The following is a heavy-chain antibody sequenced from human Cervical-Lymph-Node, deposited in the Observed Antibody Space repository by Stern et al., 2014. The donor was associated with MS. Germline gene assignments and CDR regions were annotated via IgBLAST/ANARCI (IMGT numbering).Heavy chain of an antibody. Sequence: QLQLGQSGGGVVRPGRSLSLSCVASGFTFSTYAMHWVRQAPGKGLEWVAFVSYDGTQSNSTDSVKARFTISRDNSKNTLYLHMNSLRDEDTAVYFCARGGRGVGLEYWGQGALVTVSS. CDR2: VSYDGTQS. J-gene: IGHJ4*02. D-gene: IGHD3-10*01. CDR1: GFTFSTYA. V-gene: IGHV3-30-3*01. CDR3: ARGGRGVGLEY.